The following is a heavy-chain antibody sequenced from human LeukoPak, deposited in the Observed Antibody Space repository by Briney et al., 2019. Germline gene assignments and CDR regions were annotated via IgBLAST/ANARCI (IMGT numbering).Heavy chain of an antibody. V-gene: IGHV4-59*01. J-gene: IGHJ4*02. D-gene: IGHD6-19*01. CDR1: GGSINNYF. Sequence: SETLSLTCTVSGGSINNYFWSWIRQPPGKGLEWIGYIYYSGSTNYNPSLKGRVTISIDTSKNQFSLKLSSVTAADTAVYYCAKVVAGKGGPYFDFWGQGTLVTVSS. CDR2: IYYSGST. CDR3: AKVVAGKGGPYFDF.